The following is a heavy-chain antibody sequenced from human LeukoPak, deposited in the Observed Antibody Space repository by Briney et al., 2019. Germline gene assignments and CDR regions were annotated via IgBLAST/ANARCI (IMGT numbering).Heavy chain of an antibody. CDR3: ARVGYDSSVSY. V-gene: IGHV4-39*07. CDR2: IYYSGST. D-gene: IGHD3-22*01. CDR1: GGSISSSSYY. J-gene: IGHJ4*02. Sequence: SETLSLTCTVSGGSISSSSYYWGWIRQPPGKGLEWIGSIYYSGSTYYNPSLKSRVTISVDTSKNQFSLKLSSVTAADTAVYYCARVGYDSSVSYWGQGTLVTVSS.